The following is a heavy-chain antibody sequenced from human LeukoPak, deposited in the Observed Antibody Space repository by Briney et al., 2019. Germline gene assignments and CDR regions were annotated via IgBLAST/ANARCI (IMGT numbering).Heavy chain of an antibody. V-gene: IGHV3-48*03. D-gene: IGHD3-3*01. CDR1: GFTFSSYE. Sequence: GGSLRLSCAASGFTFSSYEMNWVRQAPGKGLEWISYISSSVSTIYYADSVKDRFTISRDNAKNSLFLQMNSLRAEDTAIYYCARGGSRWFLYYFDYWGQGTLVTVSS. J-gene: IGHJ4*02. CDR3: ARGGSRWFLYYFDY. CDR2: ISSSVSTI.